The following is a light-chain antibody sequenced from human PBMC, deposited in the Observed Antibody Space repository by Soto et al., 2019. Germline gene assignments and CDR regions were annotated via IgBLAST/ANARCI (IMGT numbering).Light chain of an antibody. CDR1: SSDIGAYNY. CDR3: SSYRSTSTLWV. CDR2: GVT. Sequence: QSVLTQPASVSGSPGQSITISCTGTSSDIGAYNYVSWYQQYPGKAPKLMIYGVTNRPSGVSNRFSGSKSGNTASLTISGLQAEDEADYYCSSYRSTSTLWVFGTGTKVTVL. J-gene: IGLJ1*01. V-gene: IGLV2-14*01.